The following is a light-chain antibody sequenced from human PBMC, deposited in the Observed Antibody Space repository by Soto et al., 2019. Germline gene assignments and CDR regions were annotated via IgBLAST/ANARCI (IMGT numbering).Light chain of an antibody. Sequence: EIVLTQSPATLSLSPGERATLSCMASQSVSSYLAWYQQKPGQAPRLLIYDASNRATGIPARFSGSGSGTDFTLTISSLEPEDFAVYYCQQRSNWPRTFGQGTKVDNK. V-gene: IGKV3-11*01. CDR3: QQRSNWPRT. J-gene: IGKJ1*01. CDR2: DAS. CDR1: QSVSSY.